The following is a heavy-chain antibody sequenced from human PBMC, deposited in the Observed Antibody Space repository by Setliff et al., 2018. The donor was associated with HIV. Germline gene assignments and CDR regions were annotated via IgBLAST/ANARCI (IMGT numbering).Heavy chain of an antibody. D-gene: IGHD6-13*01. V-gene: IGHV7-4-1*02. CDR3: ARDGAAAGPWAFDI. J-gene: IGHJ3*02. Sequence: ASVKVSCKASGYTFTTYAMNWVRQAPGQGLEWMGWINTNTGNPTYAQGFTGRFVFSLDTSVSTAYLQISSLKAEDTAVYYCARDGAAAGPWAFDIWGQGTMVTV. CDR2: INTNTGNP. CDR1: GYTFTTYA.